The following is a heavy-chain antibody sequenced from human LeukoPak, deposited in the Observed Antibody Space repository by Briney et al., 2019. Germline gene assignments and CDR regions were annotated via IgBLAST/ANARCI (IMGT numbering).Heavy chain of an antibody. V-gene: IGHV3-30-3*01. CDR2: ISYDGSNK. J-gene: IGHJ4*02. CDR3: ARDLRGVGYSYYFDY. D-gene: IGHD3-22*01. CDR1: GFTFSSYA. Sequence: GGSLRLSCAASGFTFSSYAMHWVRQAPGKGLEWVAFISYDGSNKYYADSVKGRFTISRDNSKNTLYLQMNSLRAEDTAVYYCARDLRGVGYSYYFDYWGQGTLVTVSS.